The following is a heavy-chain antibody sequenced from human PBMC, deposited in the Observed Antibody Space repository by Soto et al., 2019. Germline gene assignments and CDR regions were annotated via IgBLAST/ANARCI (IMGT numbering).Heavy chain of an antibody. J-gene: IGHJ5*02. D-gene: IGHD3-10*01. V-gene: IGHV4-34*01. CDR2: INHSGST. CDR3: ARGLETLWFGNWFDP. CDR1: GGSFSGYY. Sequence: PXXTXSLTXXVYGGSFSGYYWSWIRQPPGKGLEWIGEINHSGSTNYNPSLKSRVTISVDTSKNQFSLKLSSVTAADTAVYYCARGLETLWFGNWFDPWGQGTLVTVSS.